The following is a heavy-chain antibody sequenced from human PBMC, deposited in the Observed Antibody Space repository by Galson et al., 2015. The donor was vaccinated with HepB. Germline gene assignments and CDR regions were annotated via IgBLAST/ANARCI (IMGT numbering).Heavy chain of an antibody. Sequence: SLRLSCAASGFTFDDYAMHWVRQAPGKGLEWVSGISWNSGNIHYADSVKGRFTISRDNAKNSLSLEMNSLRAEDTALYYCAKDSSGWSHFDPWGQGTVVAVSS. CDR2: ISWNSGNI. V-gene: IGHV3-9*01. D-gene: IGHD6-19*01. J-gene: IGHJ5*02. CDR1: GFTFDDYA. CDR3: AKDSSGWSHFDP.